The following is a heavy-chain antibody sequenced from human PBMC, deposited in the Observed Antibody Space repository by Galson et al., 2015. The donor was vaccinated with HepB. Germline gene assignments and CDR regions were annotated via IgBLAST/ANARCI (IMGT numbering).Heavy chain of an antibody. CDR1: GFTFSAYD. CDR2: ISHSGST. V-gene: IGHV4-34*01. D-gene: IGHD3-22*01. J-gene: IGHJ4*02. CDR3: ARGTITVKMIVVFIGSAFYFDS. Sequence: LRLSCAASGFTFSAYDMYWVRQAPGKGLEWIGEISHSGSTNYNPSLKSRVTISIDTSKNQFSLKLPSVTAADTAVYFCARGTITVKMIVVFIGSAFYFDSWGQGTVVTVSS.